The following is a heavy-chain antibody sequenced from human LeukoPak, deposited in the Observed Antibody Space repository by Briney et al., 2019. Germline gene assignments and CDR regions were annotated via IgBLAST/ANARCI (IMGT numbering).Heavy chain of an antibody. CDR3: ARDLSKDSGSYSFNVYGYYFDY. CDR2: ISSSSSTI. Sequence: GGSLRLSCAASGFTFSSYSMNWVRQAPGKGLEWVSYISSSSSTIYYADSVKGRFTISRDNAKNSLYLQMNSLRAEDTAVYYCARDLSKDSGSYSFNVYGYYFDYWGQGTLVTVSS. J-gene: IGHJ4*02. CDR1: GFTFSSYS. D-gene: IGHD1-26*01. V-gene: IGHV3-48*04.